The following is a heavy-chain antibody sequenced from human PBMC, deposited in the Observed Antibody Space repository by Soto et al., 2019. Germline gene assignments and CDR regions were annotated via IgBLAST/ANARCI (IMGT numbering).Heavy chain of an antibody. CDR1: GYTFTSYG. CDR2: ISAYNGNT. J-gene: IGHJ4*02. CDR3: ARVAEGWVVVVTLDY. V-gene: IGHV1-18*01. Sequence: QVQLVQSGAEVKKPGASVKVSCKASGYTFTSYGISWVRQAPGQGLEWMGWISAYNGNTNYAQKLQGRVTMTTDTSTSIAYMELRSLRSDDTAVYYCARVAEGWVVVVTLDYWGQGTLVTVSS. D-gene: IGHD3-22*01.